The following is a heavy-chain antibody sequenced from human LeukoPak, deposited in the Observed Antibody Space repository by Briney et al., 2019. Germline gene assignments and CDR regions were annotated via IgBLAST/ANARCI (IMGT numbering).Heavy chain of an antibody. V-gene: IGHV3-7*01. D-gene: IGHD2-2*01. J-gene: IGHJ6*03. CDR1: GFTFSNAW. CDR2: IKQDGGDK. CDR3: ARDQPLTVASWGYFYYYMGV. Sequence: GGSLRLSCAASGFTFSNAWMSWVRQAPGKGLEWVANIKQDGGDKYYLDSVKGRFTISRDNAKKSVFLQMNSLRAEDTAVYFCARDQPLTVASWGYFYYYMGVWSKGTTVTVSS.